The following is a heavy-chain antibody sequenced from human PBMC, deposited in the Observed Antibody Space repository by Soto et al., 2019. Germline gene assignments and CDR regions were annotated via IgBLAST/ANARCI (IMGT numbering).Heavy chain of an antibody. Sequence: QLQLQESGSGLVKPSQTLSLTCVVSGDSISSGGYSWNWIRQPPGKGLEWIGHTYHSGGAHYNPSLDSRVTISVDKSKNHFSLRLTSVTAADTAVYYCARDSRSGYYFDYWGQGTLVTVSS. D-gene: IGHD3-22*01. CDR2: TYHSGGA. J-gene: IGHJ4*02. V-gene: IGHV4-30-2*01. CDR3: ARDSRSGYYFDY. CDR1: GDSISSGGYS.